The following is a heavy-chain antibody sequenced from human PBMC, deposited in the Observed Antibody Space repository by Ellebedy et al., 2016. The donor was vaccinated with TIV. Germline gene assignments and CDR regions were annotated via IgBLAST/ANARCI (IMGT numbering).Heavy chain of an antibody. CDR1: GDPISSSSYY. V-gene: IGHV4-39*01. J-gene: IGHJ4*02. CDR3: ARPPIVGGTVAFDY. D-gene: IGHD1-26*01. CDR2: IYYSGST. Sequence: MPSETLSLTCTVSGDPISSSSYYWGWSRQLPGKGLEWIGSIYYSGSTYYNPSLKSRVTISVDTSKNQFYLKLSSVTAADTAAYYCARPPIVGGTVAFDYWGQGILVTVSS.